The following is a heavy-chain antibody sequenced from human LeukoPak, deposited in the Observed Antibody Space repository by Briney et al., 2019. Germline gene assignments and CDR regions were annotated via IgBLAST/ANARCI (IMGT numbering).Heavy chain of an antibody. Sequence: GGSLRLSCAASGFTLSSYAMHWVRPAPGKGLEYVSASSSNGGSTHYANSVKGRFTISRDNSKNTLHLQMGSLRAEDMAVYYCARGRIRADYWGQGTLVTVSS. CDR3: ARGRIRADY. CDR1: GFTLSSYA. CDR2: SSSNGGST. V-gene: IGHV3-64*01. J-gene: IGHJ4*02.